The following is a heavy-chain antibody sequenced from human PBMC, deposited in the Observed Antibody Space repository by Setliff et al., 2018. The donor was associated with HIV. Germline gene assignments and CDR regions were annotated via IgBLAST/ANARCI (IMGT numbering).Heavy chain of an antibody. CDR2: IKEDGREK. J-gene: IGHJ4*02. D-gene: IGHD3-22*01. Sequence: GLEWVATIKEDGREKYYVGSVKGRFTISRDNAKRSLYLQMNRLKTDDTAVYYCVRGSGYYYFDNWGQGALVTVSS. CDR3: VRGSGYYYFDN. V-gene: IGHV3-7*01.